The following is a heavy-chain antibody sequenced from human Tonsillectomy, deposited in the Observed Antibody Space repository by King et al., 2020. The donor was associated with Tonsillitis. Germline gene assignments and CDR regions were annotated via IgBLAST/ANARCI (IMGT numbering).Heavy chain of an antibody. J-gene: IGHJ4*02. CDR3: ARGYYTAVTFDY. CDR1: GDSISSGNYF. D-gene: IGHD4-23*01. Sequence: QLQESGPGLVKPSQTLSLTCTVSGDSISSGNYFRSWIRQPPGKGLEWIGYISYSGSISYNPSLKSRVTISIDTSNNQFSLKLNSVTAADAAVYYCARGYYTAVTFDYWGQGILVTVSS. V-gene: IGHV4-30-4*01. CDR2: ISYSGSI.